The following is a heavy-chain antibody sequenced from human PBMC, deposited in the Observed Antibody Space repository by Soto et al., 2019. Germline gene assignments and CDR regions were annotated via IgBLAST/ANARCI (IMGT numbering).Heavy chain of an antibody. D-gene: IGHD2-21*01. CDR1: GFTFSSYW. CDR3: ARDEPFAYYYYYYYMDV. CDR2: INSDGSST. J-gene: IGHJ6*03. V-gene: IGHV3-74*01. Sequence: GGSLRLSCAASGFTFSSYWMHWVRQAPGKGLVWVSRINSDGSSTSYADSVKGRFTISRDNAKNTLYLQMNSLRAEDTAVYYCARDEPFAYYYYYYYMDVWGKGTTVTVS.